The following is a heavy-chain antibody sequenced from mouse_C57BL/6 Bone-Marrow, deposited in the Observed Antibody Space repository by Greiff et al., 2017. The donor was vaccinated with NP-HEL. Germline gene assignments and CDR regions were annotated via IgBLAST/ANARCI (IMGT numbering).Heavy chain of an antibody. CDR2: INPSSGYT. Sequence: VQGVESGAELARPGASVKMSCKASGYTFTSYTMHWVKQRPGQGLEWIGYINPSSGYTKYNQKFKDKATLTADKSSSTAYMQLSSLTSEDSAVYYCARGHYFDYWGQGTTLTVSS. J-gene: IGHJ2*01. V-gene: IGHV1-4*01. CDR3: ARGHYFDY. CDR1: GYTFTSYT.